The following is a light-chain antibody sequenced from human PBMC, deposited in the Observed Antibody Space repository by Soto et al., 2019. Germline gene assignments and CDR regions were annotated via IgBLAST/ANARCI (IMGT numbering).Light chain of an antibody. CDR1: QSVTSSY. CDR2: GAS. CDR3: QQYGSSPYT. V-gene: IGKV3-20*01. J-gene: IGKJ2*01. Sequence: EIVLTQSPGTLSLSPGERATLSCRASQSVTSSYLAWYQQKPGQAPRLLIYGASSRATGVPDRFSGSGSGTHFTLTISRLEPEDFAVYSCQQYGSSPYTFGQGSKLEIK.